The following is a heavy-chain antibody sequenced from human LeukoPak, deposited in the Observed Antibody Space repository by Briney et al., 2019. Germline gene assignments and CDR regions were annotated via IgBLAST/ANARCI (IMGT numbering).Heavy chain of an antibody. V-gene: IGHV3-23*01. D-gene: IGHD2-2*01. J-gene: IGHJ5*02. Sequence: TGGSLRLSCAASGFIFSNYAMSWVRQAPGKGLEWVSGIGASGTNTYYADSVKGRFTISRDNAKNSLYLQMNSLRAEDTAVYYCARDKEGVVPAAIINWFDPWGQGTLVTVSS. CDR1: GFIFSNYA. CDR2: IGASGTNT. CDR3: ARDKEGVVPAAIINWFDP.